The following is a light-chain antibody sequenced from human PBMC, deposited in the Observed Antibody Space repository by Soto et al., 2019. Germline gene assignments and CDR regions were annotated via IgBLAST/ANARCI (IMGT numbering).Light chain of an antibody. J-gene: IGKJ5*01. CDR1: PSVTNF. CDR2: GAS. Sequence: EIMLTQSPATLSLSPGERATLSCRASPSVTNFLAWYQQKPGQTPSLLIYGASTRATGIPDRFSGSGSGTHFTLTISRLEPGDFAVYYCQHFGGTTFTFGQGTRLEIK. CDR3: QHFGGTTFT. V-gene: IGKV3-20*01.